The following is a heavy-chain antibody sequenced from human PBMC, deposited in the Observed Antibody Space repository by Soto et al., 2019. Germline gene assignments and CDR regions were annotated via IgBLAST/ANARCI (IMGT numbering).Heavy chain of an antibody. D-gene: IGHD2-21*02. Sequence: EVQLVESGGGLAQPGGSLRLSCAASGFTFSNYGMNWVRQAPGKGLEWVLYIDSSSRSIYYSDSVKGRFSISRDNAESSLFLQMNSLRDEDTAVYYCARDPYKSTLVTIMDYWGQGILVTVSS. V-gene: IGHV3-48*02. CDR3: ARDPYKSTLVTIMDY. CDR1: GFTFSNYG. J-gene: IGHJ4*02. CDR2: IDSSSRSI.